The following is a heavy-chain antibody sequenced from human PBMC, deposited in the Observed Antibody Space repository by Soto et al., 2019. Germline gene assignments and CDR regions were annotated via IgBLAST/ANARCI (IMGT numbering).Heavy chain of an antibody. J-gene: IGHJ4*02. D-gene: IGHD1-20*01. CDR3: ARGITLPTPLDY. CDR2: INAGNGNT. CDR1: GYTFTSYA. V-gene: IGHV1-3*01. Sequence: ASVKVSCKASGYTFTSYAMHWVRQAPGQRLEWMGWINAGNGNTKYSQKFQGRVTITRDTSASTAYMELSSLRSEDTAVYYCARGITLPTPLDYGGQETLVTVSS.